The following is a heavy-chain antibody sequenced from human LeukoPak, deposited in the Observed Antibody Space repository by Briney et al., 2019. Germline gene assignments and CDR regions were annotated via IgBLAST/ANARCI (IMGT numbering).Heavy chain of an antibody. D-gene: IGHD4-17*01. CDR2: ISSSSSTI. V-gene: IGHV3-48*01. CDR1: GFTFSSYS. J-gene: IGHJ4*02. CDR3: ARHYGDYSDENYFDY. Sequence: GGSLRLSCAASGFTFSSYSMNWVRQAPGKGLEWVSYISSSSSTIYYADSVKGRFTISRDNAKNSLYLQMNSLRAEDTAVYYCARHYGDYSDENYFDYWGQGTLVTVSS.